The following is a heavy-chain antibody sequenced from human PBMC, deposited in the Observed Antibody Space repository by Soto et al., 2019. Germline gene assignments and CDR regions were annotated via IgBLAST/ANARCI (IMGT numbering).Heavy chain of an antibody. CDR2: IKSKSDGRTT. D-gene: IGHD2-15*01. Sequence: GGSLRLSGAASGFTFSDAWMGWVGQARGKGSDWVGRIKSKSDGRTTEYAAPVRGRFTISRDDSKNTLYLQMNSLKTEDTAGYYCTTDLLRIAVVVGSTGYFNPWGQGTPVTVSS. CDR1: GFTFSDAW. CDR3: TTDLLRIAVVVGSTGYFNP. J-gene: IGHJ5*02. V-gene: IGHV3-15*01.